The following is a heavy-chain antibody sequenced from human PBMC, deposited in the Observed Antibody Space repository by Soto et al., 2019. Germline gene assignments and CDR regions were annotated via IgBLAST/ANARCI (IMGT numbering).Heavy chain of an antibody. CDR2: IYPGDSDT. D-gene: IGHD6-19*01. J-gene: IGHJ4*02. V-gene: IGHV5-51*01. CDR3: ARLFDTSGWYDY. CDR1: GYSFTSYW. Sequence: PGESPKISCKGSGYSFTSYWIGWVRQMPGKGLERMGIIYPGDSDTRCSPSFQGQVTISADKSITTTYLQWSSLKASDTAIYYCARLFDTSGWYDYWGQGTLVTVSS.